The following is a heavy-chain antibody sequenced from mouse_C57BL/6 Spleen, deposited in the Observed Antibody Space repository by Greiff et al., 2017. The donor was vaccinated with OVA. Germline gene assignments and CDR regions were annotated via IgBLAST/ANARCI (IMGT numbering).Heavy chain of an antibody. CDR3: ARPYDYDAMDY. CDR1: GYSFTGYY. CDR2: INPSTGGT. J-gene: IGHJ4*01. V-gene: IGHV1-42*01. Sequence: VQLKESGPELVKPGASVKISCKASGYSFTGYYMNWVKQSPEKSLEWIGEINPSTGGTTYNQKFKAKATLTVDKSSSTAYMQLKSLTSEDSAVYYCARPYDYDAMDYWGQGTSVTVSS. D-gene: IGHD6-5*01.